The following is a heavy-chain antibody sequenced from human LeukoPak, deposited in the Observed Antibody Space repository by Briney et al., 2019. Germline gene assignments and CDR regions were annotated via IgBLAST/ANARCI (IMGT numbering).Heavy chain of an antibody. V-gene: IGHV3-23*01. CDR3: AKDYHWTYYDILTGNHTTTGVDY. CDR1: GFTFSSYA. D-gene: IGHD3-9*01. Sequence: TGGSLRLSCAASGFTFSSYAMSWVRQAPGEGLEWVSAISGSGGSTYYADSVKGRFTISRDNSKNTLYLQMNSLRAEDTAVYYCAKDYHWTYYDILTGNHTTTGVDYWGQGTLVTVSS. J-gene: IGHJ4*02. CDR2: ISGSGGST.